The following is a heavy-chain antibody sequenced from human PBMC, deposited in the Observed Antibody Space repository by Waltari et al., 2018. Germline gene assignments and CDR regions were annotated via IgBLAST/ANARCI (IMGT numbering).Heavy chain of an antibody. CDR1: GYTLTELS. CDR2: FDPEDGET. Sequence: QVQLVQSGAEVKQPGASVTVSCKVSGYTLTELSMHWVRQAPGKGLEWMGGFDPEDGETIYAQKFQGRVTMTEDTSTDTAYMELSSLRSEDTAVYYCATRYFWSGYYGNDYWGQGTLVTVSS. J-gene: IGHJ4*02. CDR3: ATRYFWSGYYGNDY. D-gene: IGHD3-3*01. V-gene: IGHV1-24*01.